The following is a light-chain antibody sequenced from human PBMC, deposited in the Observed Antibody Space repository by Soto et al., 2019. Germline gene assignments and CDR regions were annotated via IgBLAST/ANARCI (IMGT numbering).Light chain of an antibody. V-gene: IGKV1-27*01. Sequence: DIQMTQSPSSLSASVGDRVTITCRASQGISNYLAWYQQKPGKVPKLLIYAASTLQSGVPSRFSGSGSGTDFTLTISRLQPEDVANYYCQKYNSAVTFGQGTRLEIK. CDR3: QKYNSAVT. CDR1: QGISNY. CDR2: AAS. J-gene: IGKJ5*01.